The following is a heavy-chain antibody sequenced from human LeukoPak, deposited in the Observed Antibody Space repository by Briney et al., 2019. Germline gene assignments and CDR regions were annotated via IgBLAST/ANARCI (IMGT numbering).Heavy chain of an antibody. CDR1: GGSISSGGYY. CDR2: IYYSGST. Sequence: PSETLSLTCTVSGGSISSGGYYWSWIRQHPGKGLEWIGYIYYSGSTYYNPSLKSRVTISVDTSKNQFSLKLSSVTAADTAVYYCAKQTYSYDSSGSTGWFDPWGQGTLVTVSS. CDR3: AKQTYSYDSSGSTGWFDP. V-gene: IGHV4-31*03. J-gene: IGHJ5*02. D-gene: IGHD3-22*01.